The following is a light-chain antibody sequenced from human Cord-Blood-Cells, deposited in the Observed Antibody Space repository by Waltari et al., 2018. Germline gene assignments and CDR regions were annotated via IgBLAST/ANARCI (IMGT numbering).Light chain of an antibody. CDR3: SSYTSSSTPV. CDR1: SSDVGGYNY. V-gene: IGLV2-14*03. Sequence: SALTQPASVSGSPGQSITISCTGTSSDVGGYNYVSWYQQHPGKAPTLMIYDVSNRPSGVSNRFSGSKSGNTASLTISGLQAEDEADYYCSSYTSSSTPVFGGGTKLTVL. CDR2: DVS. J-gene: IGLJ3*02.